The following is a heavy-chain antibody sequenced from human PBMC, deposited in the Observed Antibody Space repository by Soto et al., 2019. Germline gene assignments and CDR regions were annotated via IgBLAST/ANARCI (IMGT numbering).Heavy chain of an antibody. CDR3: ARDLGVSGRYDSSGYSLYYYYGMDV. CDR1: GYTVTDYY. CDR2: INPSGGST. V-gene: IGHV1-46*03. J-gene: IGHJ6*02. Sequence: ASVKVACKTSGYTVTDYYMHWVRQAPGQGLEWMGIINPSGGSTSYAQKFQGRVTMTRDTSTSTVYMELSSLRSEDTAVYYCARDLGVSGRYDSSGYSLYYYYGMDVWGQGTTVTVSS. D-gene: IGHD3-22*01.